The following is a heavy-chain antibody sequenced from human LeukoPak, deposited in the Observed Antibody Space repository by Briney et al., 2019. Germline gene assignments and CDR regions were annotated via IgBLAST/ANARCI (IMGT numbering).Heavy chain of an antibody. Sequence: GGSLRLSCAASGFTFSRYNMNWVRQAPGKGLEWVSYISSGSSTIYYADSVKGRFTISRDNATNSLYLQMNSLRDEDTAVYYCARILEGDDYWGLGTLVTVSS. CDR2: ISSGSSTI. CDR1: GFTFSRYN. D-gene: IGHD3-16*01. CDR3: ARILEGDDY. J-gene: IGHJ4*02. V-gene: IGHV3-48*02.